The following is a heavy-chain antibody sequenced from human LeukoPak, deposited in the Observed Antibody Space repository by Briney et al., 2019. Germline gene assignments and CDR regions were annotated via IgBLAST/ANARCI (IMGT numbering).Heavy chain of an antibody. V-gene: IGHV4-59*01. CDR2: IYYSGGP. CDR3: ARRGGGNRYFYMAV. J-gene: IGHJ6*03. CDR1: GDSINSYY. Sequence: PSETLSLTCTVSGDSINSYYWSWIRQPPGKGLEWIGYIYYSGGPNYNPSRKSRVSISIDTSKKQFSLKLSSVTAAGTAVYYCARRGGGNRYFYMAVGRKGTTV. D-gene: IGHD4-23*01.